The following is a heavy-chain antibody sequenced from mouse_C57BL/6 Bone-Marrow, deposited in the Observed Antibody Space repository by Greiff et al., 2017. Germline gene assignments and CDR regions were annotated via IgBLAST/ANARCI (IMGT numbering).Heavy chain of an antibody. D-gene: IGHD1-1*01. J-gene: IGHJ2*01. CDR2: IDPSDSYT. V-gene: IGHV1-59*01. Sequence: QVQLQQPGAELVRPGTSVKLSCKASGYTFTSYWMHWVKQRPGQGLEWIGVIDPSDSYTNYNQKFKGKATLTVDTSSSTAYMQLSSLTSEDSAVYYCARAGLLRYPGYYFDYWGQGTTRTVSS. CDR3: ARAGLLRYPGYYFDY. CDR1: GYTFTSYW.